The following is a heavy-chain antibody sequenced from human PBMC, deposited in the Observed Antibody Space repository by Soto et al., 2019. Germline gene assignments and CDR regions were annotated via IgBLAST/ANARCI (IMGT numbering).Heavy chain of an antibody. Sequence: ASVKVSCKASGYTFTSYAMHWVRQAPGQRLEWMGWINAGNGNTKYSQKFQGRVTITRDTSASTAYMELSSLRSEDTAVYYCARGYCSGGSCYFPRSSYYMDVWGKGTTVTVSS. CDR2: INAGNGNT. CDR1: GYTFTSYA. J-gene: IGHJ6*03. CDR3: ARGYCSGGSCYFPRSSYYMDV. D-gene: IGHD2-15*01. V-gene: IGHV1-3*01.